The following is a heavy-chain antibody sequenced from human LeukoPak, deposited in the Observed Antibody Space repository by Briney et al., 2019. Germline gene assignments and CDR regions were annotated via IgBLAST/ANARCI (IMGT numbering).Heavy chain of an antibody. Sequence: ASVKVSCKASGYTFTSYDINWVRQATGQGLEWMGWMNPNSGNTGYAQKFQGRVTMTRNTSISTAYMELSSLRSEDTAVYYCAMVRGRDGYYFDYWGQGTLVTVSS. D-gene: IGHD3-10*01. CDR3: AMVRGRDGYYFDY. CDR2: MNPNSGNT. CDR1: GYTFTSYD. J-gene: IGHJ4*02. V-gene: IGHV1-8*01.